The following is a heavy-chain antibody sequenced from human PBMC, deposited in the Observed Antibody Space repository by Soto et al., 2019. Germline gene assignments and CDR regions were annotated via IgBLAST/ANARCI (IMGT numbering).Heavy chain of an antibody. Sequence: QATLKESGPVLVKPTETLTLTCTVSGFSLSNARMGVSWIRQPPGKALEWLAHIFSNDEKSYSTSLKSRLTISKDTSKSQVVLTMTNMDPVDTATDYCARIRTPTMIVVEDAFDIWGQGTMVTVAS. D-gene: IGHD3-22*01. J-gene: IGHJ3*02. V-gene: IGHV2-26*01. CDR1: GFSLSNARMG. CDR3: ARIRTPTMIVVEDAFDI. CDR2: IFSNDEK.